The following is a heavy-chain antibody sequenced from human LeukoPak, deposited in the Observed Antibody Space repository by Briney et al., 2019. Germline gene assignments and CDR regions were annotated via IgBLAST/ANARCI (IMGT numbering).Heavy chain of an antibody. CDR3: ARGGTIFGVLTH. D-gene: IGHD3-3*01. CDR2: IYTSGTT. Sequence: PPETLSLTCSVSGGSISNFYWSWIRQPAGKGLEWIGRIYTSGTTNYNPSLKSRVTMSVDTSKNQISLRLSSVTAADTAVYYRARGGTIFGVLTHWGQGTLATVSS. CDR1: GGSISNFY. V-gene: IGHV4-4*07. J-gene: IGHJ4*02.